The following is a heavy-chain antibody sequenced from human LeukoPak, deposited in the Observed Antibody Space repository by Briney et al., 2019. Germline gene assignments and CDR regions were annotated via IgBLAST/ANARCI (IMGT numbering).Heavy chain of an antibody. V-gene: IGHV3-21*01. J-gene: IGHJ2*01. CDR3: ARAPPYCGGDCSDWYFDL. CDR2: ISTGSSSI. CDR1: GFTFSTYS. Sequence: GGSLRLSCAASGFTFSTYSMNWVRQAPGKGLEWVSSISTGSSSIYYADSVKGRFTISRDNAKNSLSLQMSSLRAEDTAVYYCARAPPYCGGDCSDWYFDLWGRGTPVTVSS. D-gene: IGHD2-21*02.